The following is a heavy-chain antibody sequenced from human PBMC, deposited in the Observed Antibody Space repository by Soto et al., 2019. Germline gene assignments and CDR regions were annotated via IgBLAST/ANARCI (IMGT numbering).Heavy chain of an antibody. CDR3: SKDGYSGNCCDAFEI. CDR2: ISPYNGMT. Sequence: QAQLVQSGPEVKKPGASVSISCKASGYKFTSYGFIWVRQAPGHGLEWVGWISPYNGMTEYAQNSRGRVTLTTDTSTSTAYMDLSSMRSDDTAVYYCSKDGYSGNCCDAFEIWGQGTTVIVSS. J-gene: IGHJ3*02. CDR1: GYKFTSYG. D-gene: IGHD2-15*01. V-gene: IGHV1-18*01.